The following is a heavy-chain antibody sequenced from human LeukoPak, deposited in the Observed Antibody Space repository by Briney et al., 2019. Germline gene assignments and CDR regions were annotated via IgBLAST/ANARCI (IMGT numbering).Heavy chain of an antibody. D-gene: IGHD1-1*01. J-gene: IGHJ6*03. CDR3: ARGRDNWGYYYYYMDV. V-gene: IGHV4-38-2*02. CDR2: IYHSGST. CDR1: GYSISSGYY. Sequence: SETLSLTCTVSGYSISSGYYWGWIRQPPGKGLEWIGSIYHSGSTYYNPSLKSRVTISVDTSKNQFSLKLSSVTAADTAVYYCARGRDNWGYYYYYMDVWGKGTTVTVSS.